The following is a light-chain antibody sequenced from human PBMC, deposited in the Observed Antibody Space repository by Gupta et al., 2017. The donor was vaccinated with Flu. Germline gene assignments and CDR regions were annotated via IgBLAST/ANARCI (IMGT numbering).Light chain of an antibody. CDR2: YDS. CDR3: QVWDTNSNHLV. J-gene: IGLJ2*01. V-gene: IGLV3-21*03. CDR1: NIGSKS. Sequence: GTTARITGGGNNIGSKSVRWYQQKPGPAPVLFVHYDSDRPSGIPERFSGSNSGTTATLTISMVEAGDEADYYCQVWDTNSNHLVFGGGTKLTVL.